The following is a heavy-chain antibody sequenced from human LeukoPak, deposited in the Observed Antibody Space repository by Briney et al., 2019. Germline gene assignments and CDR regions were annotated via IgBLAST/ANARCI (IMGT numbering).Heavy chain of an antibody. CDR2: VRIKANNYAT. CDR1: GFTFSGSA. D-gene: IGHD5-24*01. Sequence: PGGSLRLSCAASGFTFSGSAMHWVRQASGRGLEWVGRVRIKANNYATAYAASVKGGFTISRDDSKNTAYLQMNSLKTEDTAVYYCARHNEMTHWGQGTLVTVSS. J-gene: IGHJ1*01. V-gene: IGHV3-73*01. CDR3: ARHNEMTH.